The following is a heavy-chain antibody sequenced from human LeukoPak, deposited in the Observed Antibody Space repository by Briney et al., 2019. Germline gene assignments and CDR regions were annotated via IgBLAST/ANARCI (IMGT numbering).Heavy chain of an antibody. CDR1: GGSISSYY. D-gene: IGHD4-23*01. V-gene: IGHV4-59*01. CDR2: IYYSGNS. Sequence: SETLSLTCTVPGGSISSYYWSWIRQPPGKGLEWIGYIYYSGNSNYNPSLKSRVTMSVDTSKNQFSLKLSSVTAADTAVYYCARYAGNSYYFDYWGQGTLVTVSS. J-gene: IGHJ4*02. CDR3: ARYAGNSYYFDY.